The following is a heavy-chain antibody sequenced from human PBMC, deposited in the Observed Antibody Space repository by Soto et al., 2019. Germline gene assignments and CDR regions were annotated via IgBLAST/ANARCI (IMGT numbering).Heavy chain of an antibody. CDR3: AREQWYYMDV. CDR2: IYSGGST. CDR1: EFTVSSYY. J-gene: IGHJ6*03. D-gene: IGHD6-19*01. Sequence: EVQLVESGGGLVQPGRSLRLSCAASEFTVSSYYMNWVRQAPGKGLEWVSVIYSGGSTYYAESAKGRFTISRDISRNMVYLQMNRLRAEDTAVYYCAREQWYYMDVWGKGTTVTVSS. V-gene: IGHV3-66*01.